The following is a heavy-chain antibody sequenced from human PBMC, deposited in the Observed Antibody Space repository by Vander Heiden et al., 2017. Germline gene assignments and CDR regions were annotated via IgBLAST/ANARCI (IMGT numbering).Heavy chain of an antibody. V-gene: IGHV3-9*01. CDR3: AKDSDFWSGHNWFDP. CDR1: GFTFDDYA. D-gene: IGHD3-3*01. Sequence: EVQLVESGGGMVQRGRSLRLSCAACGFTFDDYAMHWVRQAPGKGLWWVSGISWNSGSIGYADSVKGRFTISRDNAKNSLYLQMNSLRAEDTALYYCAKDSDFWSGHNWFDPWGQGTLVTVSS. CDR2: ISWNSGSI. J-gene: IGHJ5*02.